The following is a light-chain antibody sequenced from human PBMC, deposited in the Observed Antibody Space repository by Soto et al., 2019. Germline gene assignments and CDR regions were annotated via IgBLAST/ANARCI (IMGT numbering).Light chain of an antibody. CDR3: QHYFNFST. V-gene: IGKV1-5*03. CDR2: KAS. Sequence: DIQMTQSPSTLSASVGDRVTITCRASQSISNWLAWYQQKSGKAPRLLIYKASTLESGVPSRFSGSGSGTEFTLTISSLQPDDFATYYCQHYFNFSTFAQGTRLEI. CDR1: QSISNW. J-gene: IGKJ2*01.